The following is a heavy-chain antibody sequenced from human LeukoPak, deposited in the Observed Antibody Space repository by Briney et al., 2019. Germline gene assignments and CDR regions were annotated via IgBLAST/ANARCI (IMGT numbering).Heavy chain of an antibody. CDR2: ISSSSGYI. CDR1: GFTFSSYS. V-gene: IGHV3-21*01. J-gene: IGHJ6*03. D-gene: IGHD6-13*01. Sequence: KAGGSLRLSCAASGFTFSSYSMNWVRQAPGKGLEWVSSISSSSGYIYYADSVKGRFTISRDNAKNSLYLQMNSLRAEDTAVYYCARYIAAAGRYYYYYMDVWGKGTTVTVSS. CDR3: ARYIAAAGRYYYYYMDV.